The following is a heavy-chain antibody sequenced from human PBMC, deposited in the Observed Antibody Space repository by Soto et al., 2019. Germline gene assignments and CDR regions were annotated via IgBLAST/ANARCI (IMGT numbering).Heavy chain of an antibody. D-gene: IGHD5-12*01. J-gene: IGHJ5*02. V-gene: IGHV1-69*15. CDR3: AKDGGADGYFGNWLAP. CDR2: IIPIFGTT. Sequence: QVQLVQSGAEVKKPGSSVKVSCKASGGTFSNYAITWVRQAPGQGLEWVARIIPIFGTTNVAQKFQGRVTLTADESTTTACMELSGLKSDDTAVYYCAKDGGADGYFGNWLAPWGQGTLVTVSS. CDR1: GGTFSNYA.